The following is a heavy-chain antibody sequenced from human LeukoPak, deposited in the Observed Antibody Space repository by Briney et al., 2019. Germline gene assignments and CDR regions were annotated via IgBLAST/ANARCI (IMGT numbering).Heavy chain of an antibody. CDR1: GGSISSGSYY. D-gene: IGHD1-14*01. V-gene: IGHV4-61*02. CDR2: IYTSGST. Sequence: SQTLSLTCTVSGGSISSGSYYWSWIRQLAGKGLEWIGRIYTSGSTNYNPSPKSRVTISVDTSKNQFSLKLSSVTAADTAVYYCAGGWYPLLQNDYWGQGTLVTVSS. CDR3: AGGWYPLLQNDY. J-gene: IGHJ4*02.